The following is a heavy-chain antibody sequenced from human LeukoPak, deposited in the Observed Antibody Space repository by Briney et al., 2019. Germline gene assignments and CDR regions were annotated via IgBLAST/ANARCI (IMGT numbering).Heavy chain of an antibody. D-gene: IGHD6-19*01. Sequence: GGSLRLSCAASGFTSTTEAMTWVRQAPGKGLEWVSTISDDGRTTYYADSVKGRFTISRDNSKNIVYLQMNSLRAEDTAFYYCAKGLGFMPQFDYWGQGTLVAVSS. V-gene: IGHV3-23*01. CDR1: GFTSTTEA. CDR2: ISDDGRTT. CDR3: AKGLGFMPQFDY. J-gene: IGHJ4*02.